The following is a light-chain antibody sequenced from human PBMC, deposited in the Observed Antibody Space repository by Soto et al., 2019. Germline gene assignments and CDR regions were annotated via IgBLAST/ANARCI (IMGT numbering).Light chain of an antibody. CDR2: GAT. Sequence: EIVLTQSPGTLSLSPGERATLSCRASQSLSSSYLAWYQQKPGQAPRLLIYGATSRATGIPDRFSGSGSGTDFTLTISRLEPDDFAVYYCQQYGSSPPYTFGQGTKLEIK. V-gene: IGKV3-20*01. CDR3: QQYGSSPPYT. J-gene: IGKJ2*01. CDR1: QSLSSSY.